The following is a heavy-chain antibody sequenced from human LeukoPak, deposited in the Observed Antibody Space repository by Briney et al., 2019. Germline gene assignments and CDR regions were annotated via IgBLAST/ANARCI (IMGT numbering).Heavy chain of an antibody. J-gene: IGHJ4*02. CDR2: INHSGST. D-gene: IGHD3-10*01. Sequence: SETLSLTCAVYGGSFSGYYWSWIRQPPGKGLEWIGEINHSGSTNYNPSLKSRVTISVDTSKNQFSLKLSSVTAADTAVYYCARGDNMVRRVTLGGNSYYFDYWGQGTLVTVSS. CDR3: ARGDNMVRRVTLGGNSYYFDY. V-gene: IGHV4-34*01. CDR1: GGSFSGYY.